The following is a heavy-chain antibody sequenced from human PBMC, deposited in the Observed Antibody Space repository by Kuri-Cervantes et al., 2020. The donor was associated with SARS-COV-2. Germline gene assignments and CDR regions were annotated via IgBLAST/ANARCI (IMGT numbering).Heavy chain of an antibody. D-gene: IGHD3-22*01. Sequence: SQTLSLTCVVSGDSFCDSYWSWIRQPAGKGLEWIGRIHPSGSTNYNSSLESRVTMSIDTSKKQFSLNLSAVTAADTAVYYCAKDRYFDGRGGYYELGYWGQGVLVTVSS. V-gene: IGHV4-4*07. CDR3: AKDRYFDGRGGYYELGY. CDR1: GDSFCDSY. J-gene: IGHJ4*02. CDR2: IHPSGST.